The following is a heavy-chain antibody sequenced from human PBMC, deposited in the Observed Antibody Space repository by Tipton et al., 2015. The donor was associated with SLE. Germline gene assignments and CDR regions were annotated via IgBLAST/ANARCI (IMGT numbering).Heavy chain of an antibody. CDR1: GFTFSSYA. J-gene: IGHJ4*02. CDR3: TTALGYSSSCHEN. CDR2: ISYDGSNK. Sequence: SLRLSCAASGFTFSSYAMHWVRQAPGKGLEWVAVISYDGSNKYYADSVKGRFTISRDNSKNTLYLQMNSLRAEDTAVYYCTTALGYSSSCHENWGQGTLVTVSS. V-gene: IGHV3-30*04. D-gene: IGHD6-13*01.